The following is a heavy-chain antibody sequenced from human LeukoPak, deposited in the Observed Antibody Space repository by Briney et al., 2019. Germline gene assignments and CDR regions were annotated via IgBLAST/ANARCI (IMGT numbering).Heavy chain of an antibody. CDR2: VFINGIT. J-gene: IGHJ4*02. CDR1: GDSISSYF. Sequence: PSETLSLTCNVSGDSISSYFWTWIRQPADKGLEWIGRVFINGITSSNPSLENRVTLSLDTSKSQFSLRLKSVTAADTAVYYCAREGPGRVLHYWSQGILVTVSS. D-gene: IGHD2/OR15-2a*01. CDR3: AREGPGRVLHY. V-gene: IGHV4-4*07.